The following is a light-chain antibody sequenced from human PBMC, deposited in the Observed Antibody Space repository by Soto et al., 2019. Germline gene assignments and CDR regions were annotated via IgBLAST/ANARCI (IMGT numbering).Light chain of an antibody. CDR2: DDY. V-gene: IGLV1-51*01. J-gene: IGLJ2*01. CDR1: SSNIGNNY. CDR3: GTWDTSLYTLV. Sequence: QSVLTQPPSVSAAPGQKVTISCSGSSSNIGNNYVSWYQQLPGTAPKFLIYDDYKRPSGIPDRFSGSKSGTSATLVITGLQTGDEADYYCGTWDTSLYTLVFGGGTKLTVL.